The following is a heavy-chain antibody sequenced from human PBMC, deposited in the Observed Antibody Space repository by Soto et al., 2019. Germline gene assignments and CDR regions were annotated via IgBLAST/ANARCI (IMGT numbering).Heavy chain of an antibody. Sequence: QLQLQESGPGLVKPSETLSLTCTVSGGSISSTTYYWGWIRQPPGKGLEWIGSIYYRGSTYYNPSLKSRVTTSVDTPTHQFSLKLSAVPAAATPVYYGARQQHLDSCVQGTLGTVSS. CDR3: ARQQHLDS. CDR2: IYYRGST. V-gene: IGHV4-39*01. CDR1: GGSISSTTYY. D-gene: IGHD6-13*01. J-gene: IGHJ4*02.